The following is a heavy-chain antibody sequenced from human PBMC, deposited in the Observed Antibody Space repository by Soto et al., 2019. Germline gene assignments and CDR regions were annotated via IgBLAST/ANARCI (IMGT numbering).Heavy chain of an antibody. V-gene: IGHV3-33*01. CDR3: ARGSDPSGYYYYYMDV. CDR1: GFTFSSYG. CDR2: IWYDGSNK. J-gene: IGHJ6*03. Sequence: GGSLRLSCAASGFTFSSYGMHWVRQAPGKGLEWVAVIWYDGSNKYYADSVKGRFTISRDNSKNTLYLQMNSLRAEDTAVYYCARGSDPSGYYYYYMDVWGKGTTVTVSS.